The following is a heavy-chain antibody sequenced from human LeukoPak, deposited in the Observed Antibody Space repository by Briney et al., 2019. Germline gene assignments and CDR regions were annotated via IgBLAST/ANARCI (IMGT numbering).Heavy chain of an antibody. CDR1: GGSISNKY. CDR3: ARRYYYGSGSYYRPYWFDP. CDR2: IYYSGST. D-gene: IGHD3-10*01. Sequence: SETLSLTCTVSGGSISNKYWSWIRQPPGKGLEWIGYIYYSGSTYYNPSLKSRVTISVDTSKNQFSLKLSSVTAADTAVYYRARRYYYGSGSYYRPYWFDPWGQGTLVTVSS. V-gene: IGHV4-59*12. J-gene: IGHJ5*02.